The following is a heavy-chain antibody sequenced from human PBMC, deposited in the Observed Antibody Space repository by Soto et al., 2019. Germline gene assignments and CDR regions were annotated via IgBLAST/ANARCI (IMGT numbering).Heavy chain of an antibody. CDR3: ARLVYDTRLNYMYFDF. CDR1: GVSLTSGNW. V-gene: IGHV4-4*02. Sequence: SETLSLTCAVSGVSLTSGNWWTWVRQSPQRGLEYIGEIFHDGTANYYPSFERRVAMSVDTSRNQFSLKLTSVTAADTAVYFCARLVYDTRLNYMYFDFWGPGTLVTISS. CDR2: IFHDGTA. D-gene: IGHD3-10*01. J-gene: IGHJ4*02.